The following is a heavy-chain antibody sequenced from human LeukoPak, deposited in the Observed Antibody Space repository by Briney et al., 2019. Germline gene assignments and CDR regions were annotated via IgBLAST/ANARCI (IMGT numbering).Heavy chain of an antibody. CDR3: ARDSPPHSGYDYRGLDY. J-gene: IGHJ4*02. CDR1: GGSISSGGYY. CDR2: IYYSGST. V-gene: IGHV4-31*03. D-gene: IGHD5-12*01. Sequence: PSETLSPTCTVSGGSISSGGYYWSWIRQHPGKGLEWIGYIYYSGSTYYNPSLKSRVTISVDTSKNQFSLKLSSVTAADTAVYYCARDSPPHSGYDYRGLDYWGQGTLVTVSS.